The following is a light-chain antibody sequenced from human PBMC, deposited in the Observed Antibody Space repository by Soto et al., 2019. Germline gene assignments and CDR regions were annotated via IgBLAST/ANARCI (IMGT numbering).Light chain of an antibody. CDR1: SSDVGGYDY. CDR2: DVS. CDR3: TSYAGSNNFV. J-gene: IGLJ1*01. V-gene: IGLV2-8*01. Sequence: QSALTQPPSASGSPGQSVTISCTGTSSDVGGYDYVFWYQQHPGKVPKLVIYDVSKRPSGVPDRFSGSKSGNTASLTISGPHAEDEADYYCTSYAGSNNFVFGTGSKLTVL.